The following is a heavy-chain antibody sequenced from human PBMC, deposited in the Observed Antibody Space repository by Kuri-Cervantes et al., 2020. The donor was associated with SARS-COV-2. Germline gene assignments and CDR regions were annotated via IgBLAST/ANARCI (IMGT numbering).Heavy chain of an antibody. J-gene: IGHJ4*02. CDR2: VRGKANNYAT. CDR3: TTLIDY. Sequence: GESLKISCAASGFTFSNAWMSWVRQAPGKGLEWVGRVRGKANNYATAYAASVKGRFTISRDDSKNMAYLQMNSLKNEDTAVYYCTTLIDYWGQGALVTVSS. V-gene: IGHV3-73*01. CDR1: GFTFSNAW.